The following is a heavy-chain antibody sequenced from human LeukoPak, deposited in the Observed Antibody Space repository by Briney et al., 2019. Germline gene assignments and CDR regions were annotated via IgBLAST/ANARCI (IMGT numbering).Heavy chain of an antibody. J-gene: IGHJ5*02. CDR3: ARIGYSYGYNGFDP. Sequence: SETLSLTCAVYGGSFSGYYWSWIRHPPGKGLEWIGEINHSGSTNYNPSLKSRVTISVDTSKNQFSLKLSSVTAADTAVYYCARIGYSYGYNGFDPWGQGTLVTVSS. V-gene: IGHV4-34*01. CDR2: INHSGST. CDR1: GGSFSGYY. D-gene: IGHD5-18*01.